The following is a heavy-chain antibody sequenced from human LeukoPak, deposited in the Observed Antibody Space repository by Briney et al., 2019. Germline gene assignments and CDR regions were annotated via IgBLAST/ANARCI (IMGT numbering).Heavy chain of an antibody. J-gene: IGHJ4*02. CDR2: IYYSGNT. Sequence: PSETLSLTCTVSGGSISSYYWSWIRQPPGKGLEWIGYIYYSGNTNYSPSLKSRVTISVDTSKNQFSLKLSSVTAADTAVYYCARAGYGDYVDYWGQGTLVTVSS. CDR3: ARAGYGDYVDY. CDR1: GGSISSYY. V-gene: IGHV4-59*01. D-gene: IGHD4-17*01.